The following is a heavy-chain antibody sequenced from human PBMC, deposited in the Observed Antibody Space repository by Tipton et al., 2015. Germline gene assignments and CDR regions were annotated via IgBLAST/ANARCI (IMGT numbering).Heavy chain of an antibody. J-gene: IGHJ3*01. CDR3: AKVVRSGIGSPLAFEV. CDR1: GFTFNTYG. V-gene: IGHV3-23*01. Sequence: SLRLSCAASGFTFNTYGMNWVRQAPGKGLEWVSGIRSSGDRTYYADSVKGRFTISRDNSKNTLSLQMNSLRAEDTAVYYCAKVVRSGIGSPLAFEVWGQGTMVTVSS. D-gene: IGHD1-26*01. CDR2: IRSSGDRT.